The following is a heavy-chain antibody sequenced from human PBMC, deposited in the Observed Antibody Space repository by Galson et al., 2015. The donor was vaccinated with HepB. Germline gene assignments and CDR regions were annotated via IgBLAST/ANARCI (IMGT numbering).Heavy chain of an antibody. Sequence: SLRLSCAASGFTFSSYWMTWVRQAPGKGLEWVANIKEDGSVKYHVDSVKGRFTISRDNAKDSVYLQLDSLRAEDTAVYYCARRISLVRGIITKPDYYYGMDVWGQGTTVTVAS. CDR2: IKEDGSVK. V-gene: IGHV3-7*03. CDR3: ARRISLVRGIITKPDYYYGMDV. CDR1: GFTFSSYW. J-gene: IGHJ6*02. D-gene: IGHD3-10*01.